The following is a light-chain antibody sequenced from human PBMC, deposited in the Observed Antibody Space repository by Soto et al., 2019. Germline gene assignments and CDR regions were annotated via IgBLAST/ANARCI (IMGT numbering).Light chain of an antibody. CDR3: TSHASGITWL. V-gene: IGLV2-14*01. J-gene: IGLJ3*02. CDR2: EVY. Sequence: QSALTQPASVSGSPGQSITISCTGTSSDVGAYNYVSWYQQYPGKAPKLMIYEVYNRPSEVSNRFSGSKSGNTASLTISDLQAEDEAEYYCTSHASGITWLFGGGTKLTVL. CDR1: SSDVGAYNY.